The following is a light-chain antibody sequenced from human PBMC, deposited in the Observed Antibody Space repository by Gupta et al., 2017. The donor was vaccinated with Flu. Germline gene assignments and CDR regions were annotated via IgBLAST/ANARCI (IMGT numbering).Light chain of an antibody. Sequence: EIVLTQSPGTLSLSPGERATLPCRASQSVRSSYLAWYQQKPGQAPRLLIYGASTRATGVPDRFSGSGSGTDFTLTISRLEPADFAVYYCQQYGDSPRTFGQGTKVEIK. J-gene: IGKJ1*01. V-gene: IGKV3-20*01. CDR1: QSVRSSY. CDR3: QQYGDSPRT. CDR2: GAS.